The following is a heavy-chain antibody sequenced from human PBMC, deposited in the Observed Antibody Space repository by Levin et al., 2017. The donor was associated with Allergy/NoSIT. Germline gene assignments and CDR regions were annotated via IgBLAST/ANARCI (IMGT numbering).Heavy chain of an antibody. Sequence: VASVKVSCKASGYSFTGYYMHWVRQAPGRGLEWMGWINPDKGDTKYAQKFQGRVTMSRDTSISTAYMELTRLTSDDTAVYYCARDERYCMGSTCATGNWFDPWGQGSLVTVSS. CDR3: ARDERYCMGSTCATGNWFDP. J-gene: IGHJ5*02. CDR2: INPDKGDT. V-gene: IGHV1-2*02. CDR1: GYSFTGYY. D-gene: IGHD2-15*01.